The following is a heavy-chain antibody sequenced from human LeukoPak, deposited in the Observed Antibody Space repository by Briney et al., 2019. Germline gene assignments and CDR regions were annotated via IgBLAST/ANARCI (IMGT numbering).Heavy chain of an antibody. Sequence: SVKVSCKASGGTFSSYAISWVRQAPGQGLEWMGGIIPIFGTANYAQKFQGRVTITADKSTSTAYMELSRLRSDDTAVYYCARDLGPYSSSLVIDYWGQGTLVTVSS. V-gene: IGHV1-69*06. CDR1: GGTFSSYA. D-gene: IGHD6-6*01. CDR3: ARDLGPYSSSLVIDY. CDR2: IIPIFGTA. J-gene: IGHJ4*02.